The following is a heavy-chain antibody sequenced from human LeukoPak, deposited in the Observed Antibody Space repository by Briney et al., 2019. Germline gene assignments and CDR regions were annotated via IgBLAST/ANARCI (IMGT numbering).Heavy chain of an antibody. CDR3: ASGGHYYYYGMDV. CDR1: GGSFSGYY. D-gene: IGHD3/OR15-3a*01. J-gene: IGHJ6*02. Sequence: PSETLSLTCAVYGGSFSGYYWSWIRQPPGKGLEWIGEINHSGSTNYNPSLKSRVTISVDTSKNQFSLNLSSVTAADTAVYYCASGGHYYYYGMDVWGQGTTVTVSS. V-gene: IGHV4-34*01. CDR2: INHSGST.